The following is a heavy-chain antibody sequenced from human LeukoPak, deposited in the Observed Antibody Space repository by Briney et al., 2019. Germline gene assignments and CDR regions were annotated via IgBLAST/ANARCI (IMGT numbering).Heavy chain of an antibody. V-gene: IGHV4-34*01. CDR3: ARGDRRYYYDSSGNPRRFDP. CDR1: GGSFSGYY. D-gene: IGHD3-22*01. CDR2: INHSGST. Sequence: SETLSLTCAVYGGSFSGYYWSWIRQPPGKGLEWIGEINHSGSTNYNPSLKSRVTISVDTSKNQFSLKLSSVTAADTAVYYCARGDRRYYYDSSGNPRRFDPWGQGTLVTVSS. J-gene: IGHJ5*02.